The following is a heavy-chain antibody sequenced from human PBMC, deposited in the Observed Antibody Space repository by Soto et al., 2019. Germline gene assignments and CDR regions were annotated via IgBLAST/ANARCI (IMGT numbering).Heavy chain of an antibody. CDR2: IRSKAYGGTT. CDR1: GFTFGDYA. V-gene: IGHV3-49*03. CDR3: ARIQLGYDAFDI. J-gene: IGHJ3*02. D-gene: IGHD6-6*01. Sequence: GGSLRLSCTASGFTFGDYAMSWFRQAPGKGLERVGFIRSKAYGGTTEYAASVKDRFTISRDDSKSIAYLQMNSLKTEDTAVYYCARIQLGYDAFDIWGQGTMVTVSS.